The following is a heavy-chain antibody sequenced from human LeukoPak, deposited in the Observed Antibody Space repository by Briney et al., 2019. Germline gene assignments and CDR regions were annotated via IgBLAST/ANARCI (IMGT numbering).Heavy chain of an antibody. CDR3: ARGFTSRSGGSLGY. Sequence: PGGSLRLSCAASGXTFSTYEMNWVRQGPGKGLEWISYISSSGSTIYYADSVKGRFSISRDNAKNSLYLQMNSLRAEDTAVYYCARGFTSRSGGSLGYWGQGTLVTVSS. D-gene: IGHD2-15*01. CDR1: GXTFSTYE. V-gene: IGHV3-48*03. CDR2: ISSSGSTI. J-gene: IGHJ4*02.